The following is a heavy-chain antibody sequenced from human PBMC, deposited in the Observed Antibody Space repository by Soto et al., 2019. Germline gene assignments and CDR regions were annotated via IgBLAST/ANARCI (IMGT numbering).Heavy chain of an antibody. CDR1: GFTFRSYG. D-gene: IGHD4-17*01. Sequence: QMQLVESGGGVGQPGRSLRLSCAASGFTFRSYGIHWVRQAPGKGLAWVALIWFDGSKKYYVDSVKGRFAVSRDNSKNTLYLQMSSLRVEDTAVYYCARDRLVPYGYGMDVWGQGTTVTVSS. V-gene: IGHV3-33*01. CDR3: ARDRLVPYGYGMDV. CDR2: IWFDGSKK. J-gene: IGHJ6*02.